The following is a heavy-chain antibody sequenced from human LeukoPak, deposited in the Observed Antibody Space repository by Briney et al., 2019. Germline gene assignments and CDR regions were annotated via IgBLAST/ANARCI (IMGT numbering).Heavy chain of an antibody. D-gene: IGHD3-10*01. CDR3: ARLVPWFGELVAVWWFDP. Sequence: ASVKVSCKASGYTFTGYYMHWVRQAPGQGLEWMGWINPNSGGTNYAQKLQGRVTMTTDTSTSTAYMELRSLRSDDTAVYYCARLVPWFGELVAVWWFDPWGQGTLVTVSS. V-gene: IGHV1-2*02. J-gene: IGHJ5*02. CDR2: INPNSGGT. CDR1: GYTFTGYY.